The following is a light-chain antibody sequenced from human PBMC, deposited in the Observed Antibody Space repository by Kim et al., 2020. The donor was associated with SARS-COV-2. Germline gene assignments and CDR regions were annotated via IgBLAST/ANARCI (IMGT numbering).Light chain of an antibody. J-gene: IGLJ3*02. CDR3: QAWDNTWV. CDR2: QDT. Sequence: SYELTQPPSVSVSPGQTVTITCSGDKLGEKYSSWYQQQPGQAPVLVIYQDTKRPSGIPERFAGSNSGNTATLTISGAQAMDEADYYCQAWDNTWVFGGGTKRPS. V-gene: IGLV3-1*01. CDR1: KLGEKY.